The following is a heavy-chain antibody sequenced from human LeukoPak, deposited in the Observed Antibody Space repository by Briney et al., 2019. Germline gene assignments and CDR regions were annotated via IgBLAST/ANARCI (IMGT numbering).Heavy chain of an antibody. CDR2: MNPNSGNT. CDR3: ASGGWLPLAFEH. J-gene: IGHJ4*02. CDR1: GYTFTSYD. V-gene: IGHV1-8*03. D-gene: IGHD5-24*01. Sequence: GASVKVSCKASGYTFTSYDINWVRQATGQGLEWMGWMNPNSGNTGYAQKFQGRVTITRNTSISTAYMELNSLRSEDTDGYYCASGGWLPLAFEHWGQGTLVTVSS.